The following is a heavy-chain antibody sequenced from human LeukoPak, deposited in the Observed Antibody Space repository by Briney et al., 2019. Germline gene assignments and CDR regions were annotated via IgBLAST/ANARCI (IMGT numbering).Heavy chain of an antibody. CDR3: ARAEAYYYYYMDV. CDR1: GYTFTSYG. Sequence: ASVKVSCKASGYTFTSYGISWVRQAPGQGLEWMGWISAYNGNTNYAQKFQGRVTMTRDTSISTAYMELSRLRSDDTAVYYCARAEAYYYYYMDVWGKGTTVTISS. CDR2: ISAYNGNT. V-gene: IGHV1-18*01. J-gene: IGHJ6*03.